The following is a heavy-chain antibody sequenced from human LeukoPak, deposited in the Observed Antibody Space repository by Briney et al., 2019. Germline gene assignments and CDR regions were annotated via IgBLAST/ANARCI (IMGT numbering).Heavy chain of an antibody. J-gene: IGHJ4*02. Sequence: SETLTLTCTVSGGSISSSSYYWGWIRQPPGKGLEWIGSIYYSGSTYYNPSLKSRVTISVDTSKNQFSLKLSSVTAADTAVYYCAGHHPRNTVDFWGQGTLVTVSS. CDR3: AGHHPRNTVDF. D-gene: IGHD2/OR15-2a*01. CDR2: IYYSGST. V-gene: IGHV4-39*01. CDR1: GGSISSSSYY.